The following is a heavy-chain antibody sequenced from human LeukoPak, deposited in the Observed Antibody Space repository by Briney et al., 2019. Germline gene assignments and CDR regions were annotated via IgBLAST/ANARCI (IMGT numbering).Heavy chain of an antibody. CDR2: ISSSAGTI. Sequence: GGSLRLSCAASGFTFRDYYMSWIRQAPGKGLEWISYISSSAGTIHYVDSVKGRFTISRDNAKHSLYLQMDSLRVEDTAVYYCATSVTRRRLDWFIDLWGRGTLVSVSS. D-gene: IGHD4-17*01. CDR3: ATSVTRRRLDWFIDL. CDR1: GFTFRDYY. J-gene: IGHJ2*01. V-gene: IGHV3-11*04.